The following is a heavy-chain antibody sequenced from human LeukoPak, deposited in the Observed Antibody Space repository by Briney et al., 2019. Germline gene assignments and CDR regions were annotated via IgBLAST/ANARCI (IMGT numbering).Heavy chain of an antibody. CDR2: IYYSGST. CDR1: GGSISSSSYY. Sequence: SETLSLTCTVSGGSISSSSYYWGWIRQPPGKGLEWIGSIYYSGSTYYNPSLKSRVTISVDRSKNHFSLKLSSVTAADTAVYYCARAYCGSDCYPSDYYYYGIDVWGQGTTVTVSS. D-gene: IGHD2-21*02. CDR3: ARAYCGSDCYPSDYYYYGIDV. V-gene: IGHV4-39*07. J-gene: IGHJ6*02.